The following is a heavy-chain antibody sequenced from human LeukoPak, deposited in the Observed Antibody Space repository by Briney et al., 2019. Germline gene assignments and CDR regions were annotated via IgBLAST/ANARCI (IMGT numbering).Heavy chain of an antibody. J-gene: IGHJ4*02. V-gene: IGHV3-53*01. CDR3: ARVGTLYSSSYYFDY. D-gene: IGHD6-6*01. CDR2: IYSGGST. Sequence: GGSLRLSCAASGFTVSSNYMSWVLQAPGKGLEWVSVIYSGGSTYYADSVKGRFTISRDNSKNTLYLQMNSLRAEDTAVYYCARVGTLYSSSYYFDYWGQGTLVTASS. CDR1: GFTVSSNY.